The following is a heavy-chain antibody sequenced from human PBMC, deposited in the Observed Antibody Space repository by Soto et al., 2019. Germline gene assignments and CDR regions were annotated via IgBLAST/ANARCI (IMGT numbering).Heavy chain of an antibody. CDR3: AKDIGRWLQFDAFDI. CDR1: GFTFSSYG. D-gene: IGHD5-12*01. CDR2: ISWNSGSI. V-gene: IGHV3-9*01. Sequence: TGGSLRLSCAASGFTFSSYGMHWVRQAPGKGLEWVSGISWNSGSIGYADSVKGRFTISRDNAKNSLYLQMNSLRAEDTALYYCAKDIGRWLQFDAFDIWGQGTMVTVSS. J-gene: IGHJ3*02.